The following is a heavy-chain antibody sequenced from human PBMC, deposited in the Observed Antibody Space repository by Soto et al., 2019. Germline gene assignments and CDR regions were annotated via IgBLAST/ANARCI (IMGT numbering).Heavy chain of an antibody. CDR2: IIPIFGTA. D-gene: IGHD3-16*01. J-gene: IGHJ6*02. Sequence: SVKVSCKASGGTFSSYAIGWVRQAPGQGLEWMGGIIPIFGTAKYAQKFQGRVTITADESTSTAYMELSSLRSEDTAVYYCARRGKLDRSFYGMDVWGQGTTVTVSS. CDR3: ARRGKLDRSFYGMDV. CDR1: GGTFSSYA. V-gene: IGHV1-69*13.